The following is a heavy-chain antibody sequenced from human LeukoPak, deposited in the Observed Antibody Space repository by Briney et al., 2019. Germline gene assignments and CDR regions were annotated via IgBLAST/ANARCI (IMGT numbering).Heavy chain of an antibody. CDR1: GFTFSSHG. CDR3: AKDRHWLALDD. D-gene: IGHD6-19*01. V-gene: IGHV3-23*01. CDR2: ITGGGTT. Sequence: GGTLRLSCAASGFTFSSHGMNWVRQAPGRGLEWVSGITGGGTTYYADSVKGRVTISRDNSKNTLYLQMNSLRAEDTAVYYCAKDRHWLALDDWGQGTLVTVSS. J-gene: IGHJ4*02.